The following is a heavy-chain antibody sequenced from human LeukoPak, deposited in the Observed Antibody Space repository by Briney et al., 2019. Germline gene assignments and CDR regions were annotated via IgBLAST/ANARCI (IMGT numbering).Heavy chain of an antibody. Sequence: ASVKVSCKVSGYTLTELYMHWVRQAPGKGLEWMGGFDPEDVETIYAQKFQGRVTMTEDTSTDTAYRELSSLRSEDTAVYYCATSPLYCSGGSCYSHWSDPWGQGTLVTVSS. CDR3: ATSPLYCSGGSCYSHWSDP. V-gene: IGHV1-24*01. D-gene: IGHD2-15*01. CDR1: GYTLTELY. J-gene: IGHJ5*02. CDR2: FDPEDVET.